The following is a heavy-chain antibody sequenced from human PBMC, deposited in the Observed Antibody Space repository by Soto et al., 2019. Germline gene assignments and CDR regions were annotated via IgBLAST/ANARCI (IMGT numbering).Heavy chain of an antibody. J-gene: IGHJ2*01. CDR2: IIPIFGTA. V-gene: IGHV1-69*12. CDR3: ARGNHRWLQLWYFDL. CDR1: GGTVSSYT. D-gene: IGHD5-12*01. Sequence: QVQLVQSGAEVKKPGSSVTVSCKASGGTVSSYTSRWVRQAPVQGLEWMGGIIPIFGTANYAQKFQGRVTITADESTSTAYMELSSLRSEDTAVYYCARGNHRWLQLWYFDLWGRGTLVTVSS.